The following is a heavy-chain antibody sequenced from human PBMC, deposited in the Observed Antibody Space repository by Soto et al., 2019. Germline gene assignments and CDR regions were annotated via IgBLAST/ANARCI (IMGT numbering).Heavy chain of an antibody. J-gene: IGHJ5*02. CDR2: IDPSDSYT. Sequence: GESLKISCKGSGYSFTSYWISWVRQMPGKGLEWMGRIDPSDSYTNYSPSFQGHVTISADKSISTAYLQWSSLKASDTAMYYCAGEGHLMVYPSGRVLDPWGQGTLVTVSS. CDR3: AGEGHLMVYPSGRVLDP. V-gene: IGHV5-10-1*01. D-gene: IGHD2-8*01. CDR1: GYSFTSYW.